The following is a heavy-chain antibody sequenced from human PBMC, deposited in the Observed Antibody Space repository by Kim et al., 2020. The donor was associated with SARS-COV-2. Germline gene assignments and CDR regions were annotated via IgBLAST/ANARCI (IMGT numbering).Heavy chain of an antibody. CDR2: IYGDGRT. V-gene: IGHV3-53*01. D-gene: IGHD2-15*01. Sequence: GGSLRLSCAASGFTVSSNFMSWIRQAPGKGLECISIIYGDGRTYYADSVKGRFTISRDNYQNTLHLQMNSLRADEKAAYYCARYVDCSVGSCAVEDACD. CDR1: GFTVSSNF. CDR3: ARYVDCSVGSCAVEDACD. J-gene: IGHJ3*02.